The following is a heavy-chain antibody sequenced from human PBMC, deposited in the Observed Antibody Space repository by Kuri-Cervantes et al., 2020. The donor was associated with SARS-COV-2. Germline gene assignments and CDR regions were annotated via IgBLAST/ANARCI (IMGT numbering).Heavy chain of an antibody. CDR2: MYASGGT. J-gene: IGHJ6*03. D-gene: IGHD5-18*01. CDR1: GGSISSYY. V-gene: IGHV4-4*07. Sequence: SETLSLTCTVSGGSISSYYWRWIRQSAGKGLEWIGLMYASGGTKYNPSLKSRVTMSVDTSKNQLSLKLRSVAAADTAVYYCATVGYSYASQGYYYYYMDVWGKGTTVTVSS. CDR3: ATVGYSYASQGYYYYYMDV.